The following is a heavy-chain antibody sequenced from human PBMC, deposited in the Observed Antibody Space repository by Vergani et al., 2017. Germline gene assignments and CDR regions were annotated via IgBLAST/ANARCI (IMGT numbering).Heavy chain of an antibody. Sequence: QVQLVQSGAEVKKPGASVKVSCKASGYTFTSYYMHWVRQAPGQGLEWMGIINPSGGSTSYARKFQGRVTMTRDTSTSTVYMELSSLRSEDTAVYYCARDSMYGGYRLDAFDIWGQGTMVTVSS. D-gene: IGHD5-12*01. V-gene: IGHV1-46*01. J-gene: IGHJ3*02. CDR3: ARDSMYGGYRLDAFDI. CDR2: INPSGGST. CDR1: GYTFTSYY.